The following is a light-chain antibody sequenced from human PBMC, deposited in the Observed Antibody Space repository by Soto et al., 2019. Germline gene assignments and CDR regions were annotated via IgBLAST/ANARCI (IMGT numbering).Light chain of an antibody. J-gene: IGKJ1*01. V-gene: IGKV4-1*01. Sequence: DIVLTQSPDSLAVSLGERATINCKSSQSVLYSSNNKNFLAWYQQKPGQPPKLLFYWASTRESGVPDRFSGSGPGTDFTLTSSSLQAEDVAVYYCQQYYSAPWTFGQGTKVEIK. CDR3: QQYYSAPWT. CDR1: QSVLYSSNNKNF. CDR2: WAS.